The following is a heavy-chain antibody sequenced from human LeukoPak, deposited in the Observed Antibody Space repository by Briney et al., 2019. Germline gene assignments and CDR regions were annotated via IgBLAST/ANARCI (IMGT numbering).Heavy chain of an antibody. CDR2: INHSGNT. V-gene: IGHV4-34*01. J-gene: IGHJ4*02. Sequence: SETLSLTCAVYGGSFSVYYWSWIRQPPGKGLEWIGEINHSGNTNYNPSLKSRVTISVDTSKNQFSLKLSSVTAADTAVYYCARGGFYCGGDCYVDYWGQGTLVAVSS. D-gene: IGHD2-21*02. CDR1: GGSFSVYY. CDR3: ARGGFYCGGDCYVDY.